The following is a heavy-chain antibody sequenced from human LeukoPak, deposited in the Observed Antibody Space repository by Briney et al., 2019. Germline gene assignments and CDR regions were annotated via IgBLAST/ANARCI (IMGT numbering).Heavy chain of an antibody. V-gene: IGHV1-18*01. CDR1: GYTFTTYA. Sequence: ASVKVSCKASGYTFTTYAISCVRQAPGQGLEWMGWISTYNGNTNYAQKFQGRVTLTTDTSTRTAYMDLRSLRSDDTAVYHCARVALGSWYFDLWGRGTLVTVSS. CDR3: ARVALGSWYFDL. D-gene: IGHD2-15*01. CDR2: ISTYNGNT. J-gene: IGHJ2*01.